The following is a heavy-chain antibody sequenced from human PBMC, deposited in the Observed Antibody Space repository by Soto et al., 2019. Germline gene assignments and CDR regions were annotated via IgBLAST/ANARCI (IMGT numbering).Heavy chain of an antibody. CDR2: ISGSGSTR. CDR1: GFNFSDYY. CDR3: ARGMRKVLKLQQKSYYYYGLDV. V-gene: IGHV3-11*01. J-gene: IGHJ6*02. Sequence: PGGSLRLSCAASGFNFSDYYINWLRQVPGKGLEWVSYISGSGSTRQSADSVKGRFSISRDNAKKSVYLQMSSLRVDDTAVYYCARGMRKVLKLQQKSYYYYGLDVWGQGTTVTVSS. D-gene: IGHD1-1*01.